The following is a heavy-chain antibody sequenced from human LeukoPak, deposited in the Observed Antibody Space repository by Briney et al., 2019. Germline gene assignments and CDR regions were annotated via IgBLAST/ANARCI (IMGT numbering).Heavy chain of an antibody. J-gene: IGHJ4*02. V-gene: IGHV4-59*01. CDR2: IYYSGST. D-gene: IGHD6-13*01. Sequence: SETLSLTCAVYGGSFSGYYWSWIRQPPGRGLEWIGYIYYSGSTNYNPSLKSRVTISVDTSKNQFSLKLSSVTAADTAVYYCARVTGYGIEDYFDYWGQGTLVTVSS. CDR1: GGSFSGYY. CDR3: ARVTGYGIEDYFDY.